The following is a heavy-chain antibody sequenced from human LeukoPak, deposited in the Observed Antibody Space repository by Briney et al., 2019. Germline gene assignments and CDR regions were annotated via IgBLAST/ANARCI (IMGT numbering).Heavy chain of an antibody. CDR2: INPNSGGT. CDR1: GYTFTGYY. D-gene: IGHD1-26*01. V-gene: IGHV1-2*02. J-gene: IGHJ3*02. CDR3: ARGDFESGSYNDAFDI. Sequence: ASVKVSCKASGYTFTGYYMHWVRQAPGQGLEWMGWINPNSGGTNYAQKFQGRVTMTRDTSISTAYMELSRLRSDDTAVYYCARGDFESGSYNDAFDIWGQGTMVIVS.